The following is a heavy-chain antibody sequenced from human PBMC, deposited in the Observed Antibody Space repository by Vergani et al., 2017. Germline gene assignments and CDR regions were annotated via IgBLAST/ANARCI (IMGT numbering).Heavy chain of an antibody. Sequence: QVQLVQSGSELKKPGASVKVSCKASGYTFTSYAMNWVRQAPGQGLEWMGWINTNTGNPTYAQGFTGRLVFSLDTSVSTAYLQISSLKAEGTAVYYCARDSRYDILTGYALDACDVGGEGTMVTVSS. CDR3: ARDSRYDILTGYALDACDV. D-gene: IGHD3-9*01. V-gene: IGHV7-4-1*02. CDR2: INTNTGNP. J-gene: IGHJ3*01. CDR1: GYTFTSYA.